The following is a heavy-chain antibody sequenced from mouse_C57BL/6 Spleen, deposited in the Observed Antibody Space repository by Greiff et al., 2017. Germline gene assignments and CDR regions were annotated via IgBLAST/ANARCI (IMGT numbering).Heavy chain of an antibody. CDR1: GYAFSSSW. CDR2: IYPGDGDT. Sequence: VKLQESGPELVKPGASVKISCKASGYAFSSSWMNWVKQRPGKGLEWIGRIYPGDGDTNYNGKFKGKATLTADKSSSTAYMQLSSLTSEDSAVXFCARMGGYDGGRRYAMDYWGQGTSVTVSS. V-gene: IGHV1-82*01. D-gene: IGHD2-2*01. J-gene: IGHJ4*01. CDR3: ARMGGYDGGRRYAMDY.